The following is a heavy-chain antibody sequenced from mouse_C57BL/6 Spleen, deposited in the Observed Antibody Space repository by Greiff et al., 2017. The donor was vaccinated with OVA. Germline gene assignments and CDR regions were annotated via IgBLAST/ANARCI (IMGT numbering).Heavy chain of an antibody. J-gene: IGHJ3*01. CDR1: GYTFTSHW. D-gene: IGHD1-1*01. Sequence: VQLQQSGPELVRPGASVKISCKAPGYTFTSHWMQWVRQRPGQGLEWIGEIFPGSGSTYYNGKFKGKATLTVDTSSSTAYMQLSSLTSEDSAVYFCAREEIITTVVPFAYWGQGTLVTVSA. CDR2: IFPGSGST. V-gene: IGHV1-56*01. CDR3: AREEIITTVVPFAY.